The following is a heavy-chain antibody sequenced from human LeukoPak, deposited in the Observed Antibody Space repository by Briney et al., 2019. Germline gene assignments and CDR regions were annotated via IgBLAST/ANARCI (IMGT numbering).Heavy chain of an antibody. CDR3: ARAPAVTNWFDP. CDR2: IYYSGST. D-gene: IGHD6-13*01. CDR1: GGSISSSSYY. Sequence: SETLSLTCTVPGGSISSSSYYWGWIRQPPGKGLEWIGSIYYSGSTYYNPSLKSRVTISVDTSKNQFSLKLSSVTAADTAVYYCARAPAVTNWFDPWGQGTLVTVSS. V-gene: IGHV4-39*01. J-gene: IGHJ5*02.